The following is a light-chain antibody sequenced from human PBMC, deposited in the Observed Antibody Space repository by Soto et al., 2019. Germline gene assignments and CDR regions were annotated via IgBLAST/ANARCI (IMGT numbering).Light chain of an antibody. CDR3: QQYGSSRA. Sequence: EVVLTQSPGTLSLSPGERATLSCRASQRITNNYLAWYQQRPGLAPRLLIYGASTRAAGIPDRFSGSGSGTDFTLTISRLEPEDFAVYYCQQYGSSRAFGHGTKVEF. CDR2: GAS. V-gene: IGKV3-20*01. CDR1: QRITNNY. J-gene: IGKJ1*01.